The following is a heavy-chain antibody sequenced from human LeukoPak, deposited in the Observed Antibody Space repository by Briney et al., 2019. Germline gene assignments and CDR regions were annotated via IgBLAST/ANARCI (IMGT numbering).Heavy chain of an antibody. D-gene: IGHD3-22*01. J-gene: IGHJ3*02. CDR1: GYPFTGYF. Sequence: REASVKVSCKASGYPFTGYFIHWVRQAPGLGLEWMGWINPNSGGTNYAQKFQGWVTMTRDTSINTAYMELSSLKSDDTAVYYCARANYYDSIGDAFDIWGQGTMVTVSS. CDR2: INPNSGGT. V-gene: IGHV1-2*04. CDR3: ARANYYDSIGDAFDI.